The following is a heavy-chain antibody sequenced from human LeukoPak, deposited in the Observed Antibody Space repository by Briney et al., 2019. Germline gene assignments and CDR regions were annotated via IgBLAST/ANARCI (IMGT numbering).Heavy chain of an antibody. CDR2: IKQDGGEK. CDR1: GFGFSDFW. J-gene: IGHJ4*02. D-gene: IGHD4-17*01. V-gene: IGHV3-7*01. CDR3: ATRGGDSEVDF. Sequence: GGSLRLSCAASGFGFSDFWMSWVRQAPGKGLEWVANIKQDGGEKYYVDSVEGRSTISRDNAKNSLHLQMNSLRAEDTAVYYCATRGGDSEVDFWGQGTLVTVSS.